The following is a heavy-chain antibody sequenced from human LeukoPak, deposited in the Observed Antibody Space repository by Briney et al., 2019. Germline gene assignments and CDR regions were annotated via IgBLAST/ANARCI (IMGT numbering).Heavy chain of an antibody. CDR2: INPGDGGT. CDR1: GYTFTGHY. J-gene: IGHJ5*02. Sequence: GSVKVSCKTSGYTFTGHYVHWVRQAPGQGLKWMAMINPGDGGTIFAHRFQARVTVSQDTSTSTVYMEMNDLKSDDTAMYYCARGVGHWFDPWGQGTLVTVSS. CDR3: ARGVGHWFDP. V-gene: IGHV1-46*01.